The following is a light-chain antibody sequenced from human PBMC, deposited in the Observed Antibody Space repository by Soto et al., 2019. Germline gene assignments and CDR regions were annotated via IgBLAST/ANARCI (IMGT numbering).Light chain of an antibody. CDR1: RSDIGGYNY. Sequence: QSALTQPPSASGSPGQAVTISCTGTRSDIGGYNYVSWYQHQPAKAPKVIIYDVTKRPSGVPDRFSGSKSGNTASLAVSGLQAEDEAHYYCCAYGGSGNWVFGGGTKLTVL. CDR3: CAYGGSGNWV. J-gene: IGLJ3*02. CDR2: DVT. V-gene: IGLV2-8*01.